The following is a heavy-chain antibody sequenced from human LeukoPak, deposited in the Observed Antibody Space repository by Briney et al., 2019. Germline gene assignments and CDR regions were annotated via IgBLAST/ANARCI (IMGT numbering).Heavy chain of an antibody. CDR1: GFTFRTYW. D-gene: IGHD5-24*01. J-gene: IGHJ5*01. CDR3: SRGDGFSGDS. V-gene: IGHV3-7*04. Sequence: GGSLRLSCAASGFTFRTYWLSWVRQAPGKGLEWVANIHPDGIEKYHVDSVKGRFTIFRDNARNLLYLQMCSLRADDTAVYYCSRGDGFSGDSWGQGTLVTVSS. CDR2: IHPDGIEK.